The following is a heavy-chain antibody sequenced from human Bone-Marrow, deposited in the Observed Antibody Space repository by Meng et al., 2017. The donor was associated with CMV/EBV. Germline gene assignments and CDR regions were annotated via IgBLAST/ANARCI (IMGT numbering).Heavy chain of an antibody. CDR3: ARVGVLIPAPIGHYYGMDV. CDR1: GFTFSDYS. Sequence: GGSLRLSCAASGFTFSDYSMSWIRQAPGNGLEWLSYLSSSGSTMYYADSVKGRFTISRDNAMNSLSLQMNSLRGEDMAVYDCARVGVLIPAPIGHYYGMDVWGQGTTVTVSS. V-gene: IGHV3-11*04. D-gene: IGHD2-2*01. J-gene: IGHJ6*02. CDR2: LSSSGSTM.